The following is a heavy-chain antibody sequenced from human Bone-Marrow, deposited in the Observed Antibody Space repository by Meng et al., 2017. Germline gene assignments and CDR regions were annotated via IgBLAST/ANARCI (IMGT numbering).Heavy chain of an antibody. Sequence: GQLWGDGGGLVMPEGSISLSFDGSGFIFINAYLTWVRQVPGKRLEWVGRIKRKPDGETTDYAAHVKGRFTISRDDSKNTMYLQMNSLKTEDTAVYYCTGHIDYWGRGTLVTVSS. CDR1: GFIFINAY. V-gene: IGHV3-15*01. CDR3: TGHIDY. D-gene: IGHD3/OR15-3a*01. J-gene: IGHJ4*02. CDR2: IKRKPDGETT.